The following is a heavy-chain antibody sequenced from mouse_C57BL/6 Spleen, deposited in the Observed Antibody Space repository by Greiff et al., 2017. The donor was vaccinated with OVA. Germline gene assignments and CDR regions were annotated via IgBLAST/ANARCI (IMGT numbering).Heavy chain of an antibody. V-gene: IGHV5-4*01. D-gene: IGHD1-1*02. CDR3: ARGRWADY. Sequence: DVHLVESGGGLVKPGGSLKLSCAASGFTFSSYAMSWVRQTPEKRLEWVATISDGGSYTYYPDNVKGRFTISRDNAKNNLYLQMSHLKSEDTAMYYCARGRWADYWGQGTTLTVSS. J-gene: IGHJ2*01. CDR2: ISDGGSYT. CDR1: GFTFSSYA.